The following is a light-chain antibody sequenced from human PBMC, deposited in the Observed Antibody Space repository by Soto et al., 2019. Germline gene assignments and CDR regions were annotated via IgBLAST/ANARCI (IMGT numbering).Light chain of an antibody. CDR2: SAS. V-gene: IGKV3-20*01. J-gene: IGKJ2*01. CDR1: QSVRGSH. CDR3: HHFDSAGT. Sequence: EIVLTQSPGTLSLSPGERATLSCRASQSVRGSHLGWYQQKPGQAPRLLIYSASTRATGVPDRFSGSGSGTDFTLTISRLEPEDFAFYYCHHFDSAGTFGQGTTLEI.